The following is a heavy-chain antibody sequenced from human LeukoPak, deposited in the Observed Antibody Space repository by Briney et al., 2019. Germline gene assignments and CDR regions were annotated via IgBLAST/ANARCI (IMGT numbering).Heavy chain of an antibody. V-gene: IGHV1-2*06. CDR3: ARGIVGATDLDY. D-gene: IGHD1-26*01. Sequence: GASVNVSYTASGYTFTGYYMHWVRQAPGQGLEWMGRINPDSGGTNYAQKLQDRVTMTRDTAITTAYMELSSLRSDDTAVYYCARGIVGATDLDYWGQGTLVTVSS. J-gene: IGHJ4*02. CDR1: GYTFTGYY. CDR2: INPDSGGT.